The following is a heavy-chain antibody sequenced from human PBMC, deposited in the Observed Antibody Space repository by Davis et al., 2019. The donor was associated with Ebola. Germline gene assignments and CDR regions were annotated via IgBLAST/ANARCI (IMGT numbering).Heavy chain of an antibody. V-gene: IGHV4-59*01. D-gene: IGHD1-20*01. J-gene: IGHJ6*02. CDR2: IYYSGST. Sequence: GSLRLSCTVSGGSISSYYWSWIRQPPGKGLEWIGYIYYSGSTNYNPSLKSRVTISVDTSKNQFSLKLSSVTAADTAVYYCARGLGRYNWKRITTGYGMDVWGQGNTVTVSS. CDR3: ARGLGRYNWKRITTGYGMDV. CDR1: GGSISSYY.